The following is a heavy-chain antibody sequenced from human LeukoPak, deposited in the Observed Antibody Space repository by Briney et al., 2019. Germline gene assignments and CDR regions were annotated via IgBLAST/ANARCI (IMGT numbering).Heavy chain of an antibody. D-gene: IGHD3-22*01. Sequence: PSETLSLTCAVYGGSFSSYYWGWIRQPPGKGLEWIGSIYYSGSTYYNPSLKSRVTISVDTSKNQFSLKLSPVTAADTAVYYCARQGVSDSSGYYYLWGQGTLVTVSS. CDR1: GGSFSSYY. J-gene: IGHJ5*02. CDR2: IYYSGST. CDR3: ARQGVSDSSGYYYL. V-gene: IGHV4-39*01.